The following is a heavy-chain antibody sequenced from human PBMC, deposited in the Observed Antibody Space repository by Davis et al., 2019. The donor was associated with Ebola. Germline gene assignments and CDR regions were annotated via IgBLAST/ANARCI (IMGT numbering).Heavy chain of an antibody. CDR3: GRDSALVFCRGGTCEAVGNIDY. D-gene: IGHD2-15*01. CDR1: GYTFTNYG. J-gene: IGHJ4*02. CDR2: ISVYNGRP. V-gene: IGHV1-18*04. Sequence: ASVKVSCKASGYTFTNYGISWVRQAPGQGPEWMGWISVYNGRPNYAQKLQGRVTMTTDTTTNTAYMERRSLRSDDTAVYYCGRDSALVFCRGGTCEAVGNIDYWGQGTLVTVSS.